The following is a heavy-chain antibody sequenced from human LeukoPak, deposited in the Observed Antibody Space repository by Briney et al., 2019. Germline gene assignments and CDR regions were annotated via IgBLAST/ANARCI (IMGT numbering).Heavy chain of an antibody. Sequence: PSETLSLTCTVSGGSMSSYYWSWIRQPAGMGLEWIGRIYPSGSTNYNPSLQSRVTMSVDTSKNQFSLKLSSVSAADTAVYYCARGSQALDYWGQGTLVTVSS. CDR2: IYPSGST. J-gene: IGHJ4*02. V-gene: IGHV4-4*07. CDR1: GGSMSSYY. CDR3: ARGSQALDY.